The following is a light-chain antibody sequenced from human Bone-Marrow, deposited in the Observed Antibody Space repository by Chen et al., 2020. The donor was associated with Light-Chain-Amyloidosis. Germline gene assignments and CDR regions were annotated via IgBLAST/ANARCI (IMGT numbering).Light chain of an antibody. CDR1: NIGSKS. J-gene: IGLJ3*02. V-gene: IGLV3-21*03. CDR2: DDS. Sequence: SEVLTQPSSVSVAPGKTATIACGGNNIGSKSVHWYQQTPGQAPLLVVYDDSDRPSGIPERLSGANAGNPATLTISRVEAGDEAYYYCQVWDRSRDRPVFGGGTKLTVL. CDR3: QVWDRSRDRPV.